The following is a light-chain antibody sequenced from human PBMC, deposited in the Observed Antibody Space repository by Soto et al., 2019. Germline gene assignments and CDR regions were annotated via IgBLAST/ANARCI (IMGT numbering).Light chain of an antibody. V-gene: IGKV3-20*01. J-gene: IGKJ4*01. CDR2: GAS. CDR1: QSFSSSY. CDR3: QQYGSSPALT. Sequence: EIVLTQSPGTLSLSPGEKATLSCRASQSFSSSYLAWYQQKPGQAPRLLIYGASSRAAGIPDRFRGSGSGTDFTLTISRLEPEDFAVYYCQQYGSSPALTFGGGTKVDIK.